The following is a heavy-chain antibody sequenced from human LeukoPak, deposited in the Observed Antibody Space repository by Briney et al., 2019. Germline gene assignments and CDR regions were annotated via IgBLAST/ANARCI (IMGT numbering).Heavy chain of an antibody. CDR3: ARDPAGNRGNFDY. CDR1: GFPFSSYS. V-gene: IGHV3-48*01. CDR2: ISSGSGSI. Sequence: GESLRLSCSASGFPFSSYSMNWARQASGKGLDWVSYISSGSGSISYADSVQGRVTISRDNSRNTLYLQMNSLKVEDTAMYSCARDPAGNRGNFDYWGQGTLVTVSS. J-gene: IGHJ4*02. D-gene: IGHD6-13*01.